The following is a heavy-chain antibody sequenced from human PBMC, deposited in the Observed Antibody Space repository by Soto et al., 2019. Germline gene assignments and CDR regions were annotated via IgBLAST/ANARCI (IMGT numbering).Heavy chain of an antibody. Sequence: PSEALYLTCTVSVGSFSSYYWSWIRQPPGKGLEWIGYIYYSGGTNYNPSLKSRVTMSVHTSQNQFSLKLSSVTAADTAVYYCARNRGNYFDYWGQGTLVTVSS. CDR3: ARNRGNYFDY. CDR2: IYYSGGT. CDR1: VGSFSSYY. J-gene: IGHJ4*02. V-gene: IGHV4-59*01.